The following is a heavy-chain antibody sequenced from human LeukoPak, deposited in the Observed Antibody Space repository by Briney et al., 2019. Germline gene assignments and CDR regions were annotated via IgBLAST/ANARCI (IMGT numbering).Heavy chain of an antibody. CDR3: ARGTSFGLMNSDN. CDR1: GGSISINNFW. D-gene: IGHD2-8*01. Sequence: SETLSLTCSISGGSISINNFWWGWIRQSPGKAMEWVGSVYYSGSTYYNPSLTRRLTMSVDTSKNQFSLKLTSLTAADTAVYYCARGTSFGLMNSDNWGQGTLVTVSS. CDR2: VYYSGST. J-gene: IGHJ4*02. V-gene: IGHV4-39*07.